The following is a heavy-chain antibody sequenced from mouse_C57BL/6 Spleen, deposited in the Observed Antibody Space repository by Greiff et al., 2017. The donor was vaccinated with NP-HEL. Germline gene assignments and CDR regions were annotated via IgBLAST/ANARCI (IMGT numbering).Heavy chain of an antibody. D-gene: IGHD2-2*01. J-gene: IGHJ2*01. CDR1: GYTFTEHT. CDR2: FYPGSGSI. CDR3: ARHEDTLGYDGGYYFDY. Sequence: QVQLQQSGAELVKPGASVKLSCKASGYTFTEHTIHWVKQRSGQGLEWIGWFYPGSGSIKYNEKFKDKATLTADKSSSTVYMELSRLTSEDSAVYFCARHEDTLGYDGGYYFDYWGQGTTLTVSS. V-gene: IGHV1-62-2*01.